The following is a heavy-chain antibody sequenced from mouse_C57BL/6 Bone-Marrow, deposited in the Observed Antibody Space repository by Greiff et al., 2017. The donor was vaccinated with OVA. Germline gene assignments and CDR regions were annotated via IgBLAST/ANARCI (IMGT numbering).Heavy chain of an antibody. D-gene: IGHD1-1*01. CDR1: GYSITSDY. Sequence: EVMLVESGPGLAKPSQTLSLTCSVTGYSITSDYWNWIRKFPGNKLEYMGYISYSGSTYYNPSLKSRISITRDTSKNQYYLQLNSVTTEDTATYYCARSPTTVVARGGDWYFDVWGTGTTVTVSS. J-gene: IGHJ1*03. V-gene: IGHV3-8*01. CDR3: ARSPTTVVARGGDWYFDV. CDR2: ISYSGST.